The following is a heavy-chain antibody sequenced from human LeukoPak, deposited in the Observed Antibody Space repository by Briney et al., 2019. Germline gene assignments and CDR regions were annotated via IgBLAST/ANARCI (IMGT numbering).Heavy chain of an antibody. D-gene: IGHD6-13*01. Sequence: GSLRLSCAASGFTFSSYAMSWVRQAPGKGLEWIGSIYYSGSTYYNPSLKSRVTISVDTSKNQFSLKLSSVTAADTAVYYCASPIAAAAGWFDPWGQGTLVTVSS. V-gene: IGHV4-38-2*01. CDR2: IYYSGST. J-gene: IGHJ5*02. CDR3: ASPIAAAAGWFDP. CDR1: GFTFSSYA.